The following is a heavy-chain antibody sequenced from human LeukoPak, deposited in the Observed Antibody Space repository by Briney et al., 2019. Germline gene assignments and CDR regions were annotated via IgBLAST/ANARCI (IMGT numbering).Heavy chain of an antibody. CDR2: IYYSGST. CDR1: GGSISSDSYY. CDR3: ARLEYSGSYYWFDP. J-gene: IGHJ5*02. D-gene: IGHD1-26*01. Sequence: PSETLSLTCTVSGGSISSDSYYWGWIRQPPGKGLEWIGNIYYSGSTYYNPSLKSRVTISVDTSKNQFSLKLSSVTAADTAVYYCARLEYSGSYYWFDPWGHGTLVTVSS. V-gene: IGHV4-39*01.